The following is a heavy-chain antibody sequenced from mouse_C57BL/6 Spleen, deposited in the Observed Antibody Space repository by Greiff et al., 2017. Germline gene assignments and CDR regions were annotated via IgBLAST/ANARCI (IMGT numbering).Heavy chain of an antibody. J-gene: IGHJ2*01. D-gene: IGHD1-1*01. Sequence: QVQLQQSGTELVKPGASVKLSCKASGYTFTSYWMHWVKQRPGQGLEWIGNINPSNGGTNYNEKFKSKATLTVDKSSSTAYMQLSSLTSEDSAVYYCAGDGSSYDYFDYWGQGTTLTVSS. V-gene: IGHV1-53*01. CDR3: AGDGSSYDYFDY. CDR2: INPSNGGT. CDR1: GYTFTSYW.